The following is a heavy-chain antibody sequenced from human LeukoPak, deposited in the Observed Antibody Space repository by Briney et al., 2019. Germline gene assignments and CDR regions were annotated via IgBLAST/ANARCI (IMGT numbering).Heavy chain of an antibody. CDR3: AGTIGYCTNGVCYFDY. CDR2: IYHSGST. Sequence: SETLSLTCAVSGYSISSGYYWGWIRQPPGKGLEWIGSIYHSGSTYYNSSLKSRVTISVDTSKNQFSLKLSSVTAADTAVYYCAGTIGYCTNGVCYFDYWGQGTLVTVSS. D-gene: IGHD2-8*01. J-gene: IGHJ4*02. V-gene: IGHV4-38-2*01. CDR1: GYSISSGYY.